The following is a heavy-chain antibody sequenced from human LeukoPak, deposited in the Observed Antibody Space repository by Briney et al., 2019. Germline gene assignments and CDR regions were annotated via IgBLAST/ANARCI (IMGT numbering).Heavy chain of an antibody. CDR1: GFPFSVYY. Sequence: PGGSLRLSCAASGFPFSVYYMSWIRQPPGKGLEWVSYISNSGSDIYYADSVKGRFIISRDNAKNSLYLQMSSLRADDTAVYYCARGFDCSSTSCSCKDVWGQGTTVTVSS. J-gene: IGHJ6*02. V-gene: IGHV3-11*01. CDR2: ISNSGSDI. CDR3: ARGFDCSSTSCSCKDV. D-gene: IGHD2-2*01.